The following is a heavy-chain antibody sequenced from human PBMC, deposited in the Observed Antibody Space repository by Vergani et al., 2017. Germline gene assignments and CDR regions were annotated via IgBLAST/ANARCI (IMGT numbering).Heavy chain of an antibody. V-gene: IGHV4-34*01. J-gene: IGHJ6*02. CDR3: ACDYGYSRDSYYYYGMDV. CDR1: GGSFSGYY. D-gene: IGHD4-17*01. CDR2: INHSGST. Sequence: QVQLQQWGAGLLKPSETLSLTCAVYGGSFSGYYWSWIRQPPGKGLEWIGEINHSGSTNYNPSLKSRVTISVDTSKNQFSLKLSSVTAADTAVYYCACDYGYSRDSYYYYGMDVWGQGTTVTVSS.